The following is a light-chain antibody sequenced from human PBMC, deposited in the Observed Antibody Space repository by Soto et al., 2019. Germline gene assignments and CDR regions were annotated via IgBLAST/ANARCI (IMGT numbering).Light chain of an antibody. CDR1: QGISSY. V-gene: IGKV1-8*01. J-gene: IGKJ1*01. CDR3: QQYYSYPST. Sequence: AIRMTQSPSSFSASTGDRVTITCRASQGISSYLAWYQQKPGKAPKLLIYAASTLQSGVPSRFSGSGSGTDFTLTISCLQSEDFATYYCQQYYSYPSTFGQGIKVEIK. CDR2: AAS.